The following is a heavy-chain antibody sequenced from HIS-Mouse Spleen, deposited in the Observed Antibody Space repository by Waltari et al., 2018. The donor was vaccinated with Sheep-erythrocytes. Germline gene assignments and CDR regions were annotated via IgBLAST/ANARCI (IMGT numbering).Heavy chain of an antibody. CDR1: GGSISSSSYY. J-gene: IGHJ4*02. CDR2: IYYSGST. V-gene: IGHV4-39*02. CDR3: ARVASGATFDY. Sequence: QLQLQESGPGLVKPSETLSLTCTVSGGSISSSSYYWGWIRQPPGKGLEWIGSIYYSGSTYYNPSLKSRVTISVDTSKNSLYLQMNSLRAEDTAVYYCARVASGATFDYWGQGTLVTVSS. D-gene: IGHD1-26*01.